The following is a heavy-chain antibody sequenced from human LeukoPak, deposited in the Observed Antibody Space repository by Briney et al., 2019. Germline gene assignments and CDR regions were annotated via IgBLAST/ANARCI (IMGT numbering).Heavy chain of an antibody. D-gene: IGHD5-12*01. CDR1: GSRFTSYW. CDR3: ARRRVLGFTSYFDY. V-gene: IGHV5-51*01. CDR2: TYPGDSDT. J-gene: IGHJ4*02. Sequence: GASLKISCKGSGSRFTSYWIGWVRQLPGKGLEWMGITYPGDSDTRYSPSFQGQVTISADKSISTAYLQWSSLKASDTAMYYCARRRVLGFTSYFDYWGQGTLVTVSS.